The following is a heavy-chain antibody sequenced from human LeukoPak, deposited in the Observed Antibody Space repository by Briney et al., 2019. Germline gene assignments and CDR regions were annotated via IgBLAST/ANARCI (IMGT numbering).Heavy chain of an antibody. CDR1: GFTVSRDY. D-gene: IGHD5-12*01. Sequence: GGSLRLSCAASGFTVSRDYMSWVRQAPGKGLEWVSVIYSGGSTYYADSVKGRFTISRDNSKNTLYLQMNSLRAEDTAVYYCARRNGGYDSFDYWGQGTLVTVSS. V-gene: IGHV3-66*02. CDR3: ARRNGGYDSFDY. J-gene: IGHJ4*02. CDR2: IYSGGST.